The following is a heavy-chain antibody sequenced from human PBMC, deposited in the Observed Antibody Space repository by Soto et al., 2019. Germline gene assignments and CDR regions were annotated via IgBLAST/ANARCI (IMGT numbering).Heavy chain of an antibody. V-gene: IGHV4-59*08. Sequence: SSETLSLTCTVSGGSISSYYWSWIRQPPGKGLEWIGYIYYSGSTNYNPSLKSRVTISVDTSKNQFSLKLSSVTAADTAVYYCARWDITIFGGFDYWGQGTLVTVSS. J-gene: IGHJ4*02. CDR2: IYYSGST. D-gene: IGHD3-3*01. CDR1: GGSISSYY. CDR3: ARWDITIFGGFDY.